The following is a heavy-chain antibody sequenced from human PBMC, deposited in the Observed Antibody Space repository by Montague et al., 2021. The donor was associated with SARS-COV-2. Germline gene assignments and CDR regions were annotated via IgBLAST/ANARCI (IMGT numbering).Heavy chain of an antibody. D-gene: IGHD3-22*01. CDR1: GGSFSGYY. V-gene: IGHV4-34*01. CDR3: ARVAGGYYHDSSAYFDY. J-gene: IGHJ4*02. Sequence: SETLSLTCAVYGGSFSGYYWSWIRQPPGKGLEWIGEINQSGSTNXNPSLKSRVTLSVDTSKKQFSLKLSSLTAADMAVYYCARVAGGYYHDSSAYFDYWGQGSLVTVSS. CDR2: INQSGST.